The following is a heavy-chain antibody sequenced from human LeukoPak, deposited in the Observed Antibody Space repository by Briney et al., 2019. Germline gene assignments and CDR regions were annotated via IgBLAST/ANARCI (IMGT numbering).Heavy chain of an antibody. CDR1: GFTFSSYA. V-gene: IGHV3-30*04. D-gene: IGHD5-12*01. Sequence: GGSLRLSCAASGFTFSSYAMHWVRQAPGKGLEWVAVISYDGSNKYYADSVKGRFTTSRDNSKNTLYLQMNSLRAEDTAVYYCARPTTRIVATTGFDYWGQGTLVTVSS. CDR3: ARPTTRIVATTGFDY. J-gene: IGHJ4*02. CDR2: ISYDGSNK.